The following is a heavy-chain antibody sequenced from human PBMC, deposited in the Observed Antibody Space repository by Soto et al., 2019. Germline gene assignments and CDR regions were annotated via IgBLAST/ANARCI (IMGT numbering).Heavy chain of an antibody. D-gene: IGHD7-27*01. CDR1: GFSFSNYD. Sequence: GGSLRLSCAASGFSFSNYDMHWVRQSPGEGLEWVSGIGAASDTYYPVSVQGRLTVSRDNAKKSLYLQMKSLRAGDTTVYYCARGVLGPGDYYYGMDVWGQGTTVTVSS. J-gene: IGHJ6*02. CDR2: IGAASDT. V-gene: IGHV3-13*01. CDR3: ARGVLGPGDYYYGMDV.